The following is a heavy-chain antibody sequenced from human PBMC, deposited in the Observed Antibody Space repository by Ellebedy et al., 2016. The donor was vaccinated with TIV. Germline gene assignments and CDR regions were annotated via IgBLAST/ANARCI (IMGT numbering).Heavy chain of an antibody. CDR1: GYSISSGYY. CDR3: ARTGYSSGWYEYHYFQH. CDR2: IYHSGST. Sequence: SETLSLTCTVSGYSISSGYYWGWIRPPPGKGLEWIGSIYHSGSTYYNPSLKSRVTISVDTSKNQFSLKLSSVTAADTAVYYCARTGYSSGWYEYHYFQHWGQGTLVTVSS. D-gene: IGHD6-19*01. J-gene: IGHJ1*01. V-gene: IGHV4-38-2*02.